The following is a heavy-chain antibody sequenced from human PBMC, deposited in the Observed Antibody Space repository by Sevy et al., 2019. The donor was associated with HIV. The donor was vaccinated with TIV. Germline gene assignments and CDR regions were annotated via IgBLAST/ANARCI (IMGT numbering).Heavy chain of an antibody. D-gene: IGHD6-6*01. CDR3: AKGSSYFDN. Sequence: GGSLRLSCAASGFTFSSYGMQWVRQAPGKGLEWVSFIRYDGGSKDYEDSVNGRFTISRDNSKNMLYLQMNSLRAEDTAVYYCAKGSSYFDNWCQGTLVTVSS. CDR2: IRYDGGSK. V-gene: IGHV3-30*02. J-gene: IGHJ4*02. CDR1: GFTFSSYG.